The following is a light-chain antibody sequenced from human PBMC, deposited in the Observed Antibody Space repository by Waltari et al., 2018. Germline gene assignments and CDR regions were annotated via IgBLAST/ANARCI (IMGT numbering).Light chain of an antibody. CDR1: SSDLGDYTY. Sequence: QSALTQPASVSGSPGQSIILSCSGTSSDLGDYTYVPSYQQHPGKAPKLIIYDVARRPSGISLRFSGSKSGNTASLTISGLLAEDEGDYYCCSSYADSRIIPFSGRTKLTVL. CDR3: CSSYADSRIIP. J-gene: IGLJ2*01. CDR2: DVA. V-gene: IGLV2-23*02.